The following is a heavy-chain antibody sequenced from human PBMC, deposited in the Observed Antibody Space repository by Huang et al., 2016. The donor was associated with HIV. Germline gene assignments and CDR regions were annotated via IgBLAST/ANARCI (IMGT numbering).Heavy chain of an antibody. CDR1: GYTFTSYW. Sequence: EVQLVQSGPEMKKPGESLRISCKGSGYTFTSYWIGWVRQLPGKGLEWMGIILPQDSDVRYSPSFQGQVTMSVDTSINIAYLHLKSLKASDTAIYYCARQSVEYSPSDFWGQGTLVTVSS. J-gene: IGHJ4*02. V-gene: IGHV5-51*01. CDR2: ILPQDSDV. D-gene: IGHD2-21*01. CDR3: ARQSVEYSPSDF.